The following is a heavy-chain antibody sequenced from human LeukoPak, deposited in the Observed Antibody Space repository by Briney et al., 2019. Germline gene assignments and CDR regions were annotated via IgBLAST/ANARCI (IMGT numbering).Heavy chain of an antibody. Sequence: ASVKVSYTPAGYTFTIYYMYWVRQAPGQGLEWMGIINPSGGSASYAQKFQGRVTMTRDTSTSTVYMELSSLRSEDTAVYYCARAPAADNMNCFDHWGQGTLVTVSS. CDR2: INPSGGSA. CDR3: ARAPAADNMNCFDH. V-gene: IGHV1-46*01. CDR1: GYTFTIYY. J-gene: IGHJ5*02. D-gene: IGHD6-13*01.